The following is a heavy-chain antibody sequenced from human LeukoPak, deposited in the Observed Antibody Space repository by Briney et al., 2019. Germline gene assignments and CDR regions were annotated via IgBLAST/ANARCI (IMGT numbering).Heavy chain of an antibody. Sequence: SETLSLTCAVYGGSFSGYYWSWIRQPPGKGLESIREINHSGSTNYNPSIKSRVTISVDTSKNQFSLNLTSVTAADTAVYYCARLYIGGYSRSTNYNWFDPWGQGTLVTVSS. J-gene: IGHJ5*02. V-gene: IGHV4-34*01. CDR2: INHSGST. CDR1: GGSFSGYY. D-gene: IGHD6-13*01. CDR3: ARLYIGGYSRSTNYNWFDP.